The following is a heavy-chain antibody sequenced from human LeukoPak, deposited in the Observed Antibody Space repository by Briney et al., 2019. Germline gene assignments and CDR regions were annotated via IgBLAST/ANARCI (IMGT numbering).Heavy chain of an antibody. Sequence: GESLKISCKGSGYSFPNYWIGWVRQMPGKDLEWMGIIYPGDSHTRYSPSFQDQVTISVDKSISTAYLQWSSLKASDTAMYYCARGPYAYTSSATLGSYNWFDPWGQGSLVTVSS. J-gene: IGHJ5*02. V-gene: IGHV5-51*01. CDR2: IYPGDSHT. D-gene: IGHD2-2*02. CDR1: GYSFPNYW. CDR3: ARGPYAYTSSATLGSYNWFDP.